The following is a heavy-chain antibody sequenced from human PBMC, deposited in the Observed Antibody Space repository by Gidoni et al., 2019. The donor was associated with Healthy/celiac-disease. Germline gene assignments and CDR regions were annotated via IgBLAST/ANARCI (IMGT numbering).Heavy chain of an antibody. Sequence: QLQLQESGPGLVKPSETLSLTCTVSGGSISSSSYYWGWIRQPPGKGLEWIGSIYYSGSTYYNPSLKSRVTISVDTSKNQFSLKLSSVTAADTAVYYCASRTTVTFQVDDAFDIWGQGTMVTVSS. V-gene: IGHV4-39*01. D-gene: IGHD4-17*01. J-gene: IGHJ3*02. CDR3: ASRTTVTFQVDDAFDI. CDR2: IYYSGST. CDR1: GGSISSSSYY.